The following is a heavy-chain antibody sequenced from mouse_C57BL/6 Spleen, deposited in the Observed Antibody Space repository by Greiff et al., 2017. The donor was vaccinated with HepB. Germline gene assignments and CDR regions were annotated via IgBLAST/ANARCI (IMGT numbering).Heavy chain of an antibody. J-gene: IGHJ2*01. CDR1: GYTFTSYW. CDR2: IYPSDSET. CDR3: ARRNWDEDY. D-gene: IGHD4-1*01. V-gene: IGHV1-61*01. Sequence: VQLQQPGAELVRPGSSVKLSCKASGYTFTSYWMDWVKQRPGQGLEWIGNIYPSDSETHYNQKFKDKATLTVDKSSSTAYMQLSSLTSEDSAVYYCARRNWDEDYWGQGTTLTVSS.